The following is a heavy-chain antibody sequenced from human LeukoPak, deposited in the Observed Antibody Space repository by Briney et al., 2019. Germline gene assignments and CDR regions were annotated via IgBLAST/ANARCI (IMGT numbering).Heavy chain of an antibody. J-gene: IGHJ4*02. CDR1: GFIFSSYS. D-gene: IGHD2-15*01. CDR2: ISSASSTI. V-gene: IGHV3-48*04. Sequence: PGGSLRLSCAASGFIFSSYSMNWVRQAPGKGLEWVSYISSASSTIYYADSVKGRFTISRDNAKNSLYLQMNSLRAEDTAVYYCARAYCSGGSCHTTSDYWGQGTLVIVSS. CDR3: ARAYCSGGSCHTTSDY.